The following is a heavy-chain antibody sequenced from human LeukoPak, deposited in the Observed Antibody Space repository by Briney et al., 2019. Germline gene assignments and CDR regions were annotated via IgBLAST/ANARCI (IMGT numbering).Heavy chain of an antibody. CDR3: AHRPGYCSSTSCSRYWFDP. Sequence: SGPTLVKPTQTLTLTCTFSGFSLSTSGVGVGWIRQPPGNALEWLALIYWDDDKRYSPSLKSRLTITKDTSKNQVVLTMTNMDPVDTATYYCAHRPGYCSSTSCSRYWFDPWGQGTLVTVSS. CDR2: IYWDDDK. J-gene: IGHJ5*02. D-gene: IGHD2-2*01. V-gene: IGHV2-5*02. CDR1: GFSLSTSGVG.